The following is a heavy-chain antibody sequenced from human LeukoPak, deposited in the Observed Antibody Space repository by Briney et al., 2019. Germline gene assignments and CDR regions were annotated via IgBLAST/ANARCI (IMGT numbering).Heavy chain of an antibody. V-gene: IGHV4-59*11. Sequence: SETLSLTCTVSGASMTSHYWTWMRQVPGTGLEWIGNIFHTGSTSYNPALESRVTISLDTSNNQFSLKLTSVTAADTAVYYCAKEGGPARPGLDSWGQGTLVTVSS. J-gene: IGHJ4*02. D-gene: IGHD6-6*01. CDR1: GASMTSHY. CDR2: IFHTGST. CDR3: AKEGGPARPGLDS.